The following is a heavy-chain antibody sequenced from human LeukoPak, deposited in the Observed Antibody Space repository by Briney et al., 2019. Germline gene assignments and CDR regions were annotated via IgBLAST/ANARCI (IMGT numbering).Heavy chain of an antibody. J-gene: IGHJ4*02. CDR1: GYRFTNYW. D-gene: IGHD2-21*02. CDR3: ARHPRLSSYCGGDCYI. Sequence: GESLKISCKGSGYRFTNYWIGWVRQMPGKGLEWMGIIYPGDSDTRYSPSFQGQVTISADESIGTAYLQWSSLKASDTAMYYCARHPRLSSYCGGDCYIWGQGTLVTVSS. V-gene: IGHV5-51*01. CDR2: IYPGDSDT.